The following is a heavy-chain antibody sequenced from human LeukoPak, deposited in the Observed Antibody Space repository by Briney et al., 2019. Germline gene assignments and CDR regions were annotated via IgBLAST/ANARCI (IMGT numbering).Heavy chain of an antibody. Sequence: GGSLRLSCAASGFTFSSYSMHWVRQAPGKGLESISAISGDGGSTYYANSVKDRFTISRDNSENTLYLQMGSLTAEDMAVYYCAREGTPGTLDYWGRGTLVTVSS. CDR2: ISGDGGST. V-gene: IGHV3-64*01. CDR1: GFTFSSYS. J-gene: IGHJ4*02. D-gene: IGHD6-13*01. CDR3: AREGTPGTLDY.